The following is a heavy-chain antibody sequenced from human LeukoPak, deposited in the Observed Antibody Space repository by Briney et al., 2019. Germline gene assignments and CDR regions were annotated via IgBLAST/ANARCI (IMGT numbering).Heavy chain of an antibody. CDR1: GFTFSSYG. Sequence: PGRSLRLSCAASGFTFSSYGMHWVRQAPGKGLEWVALISYDGSKKYYADSVKGRFTISRDNSKNTLYLQMNSLRAEDTAVYYCARASLYGDYNWFDPWGQGTLVTVSS. J-gene: IGHJ5*02. CDR3: ARASLYGDYNWFDP. V-gene: IGHV3-30*03. CDR2: ISYDGSKK. D-gene: IGHD4-17*01.